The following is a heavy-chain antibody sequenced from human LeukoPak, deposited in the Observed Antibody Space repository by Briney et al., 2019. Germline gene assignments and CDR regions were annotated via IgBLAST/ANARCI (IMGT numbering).Heavy chain of an antibody. CDR3: AKDPDSGSYYLRWFDP. J-gene: IGHJ5*02. V-gene: IGHV3-23*01. D-gene: IGHD1-26*01. CDR2: ISGSGGRT. CDR1: GFTFSNAW. Sequence: GGSLRLSCAASGFTFSNAWMSWVRQAPGKGLEWVSAISGSGGRTYYADSVKGRFTISRDNSKNTLYLQMNSLRAEDTAVYYCAKDPDSGSYYLRWFDPWGQGTLVTVSS.